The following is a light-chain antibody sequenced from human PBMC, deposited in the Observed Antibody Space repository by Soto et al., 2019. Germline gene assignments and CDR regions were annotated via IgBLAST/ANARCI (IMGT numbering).Light chain of an antibody. CDR2: DAS. CDR3: QKYSNYSPTWT. CDR1: QSVGNW. V-gene: IGKV1-5*01. Sequence: DIQMTQSPSTLSASVGDRVTITCRASQSVGNWLAWYQQKPGKVPELLIYDASSLYSGVPSRFSGSGSGTEFTLTISSLQSDDFATYYCQKYSNYSPTWTFGQGTQVDIK. J-gene: IGKJ1*01.